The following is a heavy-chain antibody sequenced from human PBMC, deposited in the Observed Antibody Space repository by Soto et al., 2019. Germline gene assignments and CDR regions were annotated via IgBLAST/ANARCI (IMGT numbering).Heavy chain of an antibody. CDR2: ISGSGGST. J-gene: IGHJ4*02. D-gene: IGHD2-21*02. CDR3: AGPDCGGDCYLDY. CDR1: GFTFSSYA. Sequence: GGSLRLSCAASGFTFSSYAMSWVRQAPGKGLEWVSAISGSGGSTYYADSVKGRFTISRDNSKNTLYLQMNSLRAEDTAVYYCAGPDCGGDCYLDYWGPGTLVTVSS. V-gene: IGHV3-23*01.